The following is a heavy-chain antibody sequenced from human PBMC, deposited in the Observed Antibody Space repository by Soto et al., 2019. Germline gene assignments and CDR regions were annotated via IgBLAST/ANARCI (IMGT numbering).Heavy chain of an antibody. V-gene: IGHV4-61*01. J-gene: IGHJ5*02. D-gene: IGHD6-13*01. CDR1: GGSVSSGSYY. Sequence: SETLSLTCTVSGGSVSSGSYYWSWIRQPPGKGLEWIGYIYYSGSTNYNPSLKSRVTISVDTSKNQFSLKLSSVTAADMAVYYCARDRRPGIAAAGTRWFDPWGQGTLVTVSS. CDR3: ARDRRPGIAAAGTRWFDP. CDR2: IYYSGST.